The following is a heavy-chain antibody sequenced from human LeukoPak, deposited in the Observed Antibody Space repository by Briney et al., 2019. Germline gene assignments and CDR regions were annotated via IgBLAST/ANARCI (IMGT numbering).Heavy chain of an antibody. CDR2: MYSSGTT. D-gene: IGHD3-16*01. CDR1: GGSISYHY. Sequence: SETLSLTCTVSGGSISYHYWSWIRQPPGKGLEWIGYMYSSGTTTYNPSLKSRVTISLDTSKSQISLKVTSVTAADTAVYYCARHLGVGSYPLDSWGQGTLVTVSS. CDR3: ARHLGVGSYPLDS. V-gene: IGHV4-59*08. J-gene: IGHJ4*02.